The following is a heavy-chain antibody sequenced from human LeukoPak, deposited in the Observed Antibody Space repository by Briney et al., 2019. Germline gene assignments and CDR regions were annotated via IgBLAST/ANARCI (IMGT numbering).Heavy chain of an antibody. V-gene: IGHV3-30*02. J-gene: IGHJ4*02. Sequence: PGGSLRLSCAASGFTFSSYGRQWVRQAPGKGLEWVAFIRYDGSNKYYADSVKGRFTISRDNSKNTLYLQMNSLRAEDTAVYYCAVEWLRYFDYWGQGTLVTVSS. D-gene: IGHD5-12*01. CDR1: GFTFSSYG. CDR2: IRYDGSNK. CDR3: AVEWLRYFDY.